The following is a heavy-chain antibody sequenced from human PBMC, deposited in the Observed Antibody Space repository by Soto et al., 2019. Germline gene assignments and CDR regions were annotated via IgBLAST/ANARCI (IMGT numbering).Heavy chain of an antibody. Sequence: SVKVSYKASGGTFSSYAISWVRQAPGQGLEWMGGIIPIFGTANYAQKFQGRVTITADESTSTAYMELSSLRSEDKAVYYCARAQSYYPNWFDPWGQGTLVTVSS. D-gene: IGHD3-10*01. CDR2: IIPIFGTA. CDR1: GGTFSSYA. CDR3: ARAQSYYPNWFDP. V-gene: IGHV1-69*13. J-gene: IGHJ5*02.